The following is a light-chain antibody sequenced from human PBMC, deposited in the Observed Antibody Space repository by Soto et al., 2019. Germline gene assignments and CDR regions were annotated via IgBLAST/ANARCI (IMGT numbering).Light chain of an antibody. CDR1: SSDVGGYNY. CDR2: DVS. J-gene: IGLJ2*01. CDR3: SSYTSSIVV. V-gene: IGLV2-14*01. Sequence: ALTQPASVSGSPGQSITISCTGTSSDVGGYNYVSWYQQHPGKAPKLMIYDVSNRPSGVSNRFSGSKSGNTASLTISGLQAEDEADYYCSSYTSSIVVFGGGTKLTVL.